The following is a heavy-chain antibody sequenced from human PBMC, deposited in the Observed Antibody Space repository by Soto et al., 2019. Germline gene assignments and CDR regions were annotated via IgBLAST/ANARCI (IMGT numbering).Heavy chain of an antibody. J-gene: IGHJ3*02. Sequence: SVKVSCKASGGTFSSYAISWVRQAPGQGLEWMGGIIPIFGTANYAQKFQGRVTITADESTSTAYMELSSLRSEDTAVYYCARGTTVVTHDAFDIWGQGTMVTVSS. D-gene: IGHD4-17*01. CDR3: ARGTTVVTHDAFDI. CDR1: GGTFSSYA. V-gene: IGHV1-69*13. CDR2: IIPIFGTA.